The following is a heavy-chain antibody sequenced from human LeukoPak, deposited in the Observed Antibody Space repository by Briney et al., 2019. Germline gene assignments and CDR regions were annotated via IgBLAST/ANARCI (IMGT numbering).Heavy chain of an antibody. V-gene: IGHV1-18*01. J-gene: IGHJ3*02. D-gene: IGHD2/OR15-2a*01. CDR3: ARDSNGMVLPADAFDI. Sequence: ASVKVSCKASGYTFTSYGISWVRQAPGQGLEWMGWISAYNANTNYAQKVQGRVTMTTDTSTSTAYMELRSLRSDDTAVYYCARDSNGMVLPADAFDIWGQGTMVTVSS. CDR2: ISAYNANT. CDR1: GYTFTSYG.